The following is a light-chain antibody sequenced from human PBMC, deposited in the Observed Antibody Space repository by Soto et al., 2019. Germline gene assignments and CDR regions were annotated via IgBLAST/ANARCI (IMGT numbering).Light chain of an antibody. J-gene: IGKJ1*01. CDR1: QSITTW. CDR2: EAS. Sequence: DIQMTQSPSTLSASVGDRVTITCRASQSITTWLAWYQQKPGKAPKLLIYEASSLKSGVPSRFSGSGSGTEFSLTISSLQPDDFATYYCQQYNRYSRTFGQGTKVEI. CDR3: QQYNRYSRT. V-gene: IGKV1-5*03.